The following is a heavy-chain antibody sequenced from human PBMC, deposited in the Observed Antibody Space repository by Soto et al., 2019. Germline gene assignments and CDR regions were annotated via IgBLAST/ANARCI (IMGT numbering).Heavy chain of an antibody. CDR3: ARGPFKYCSSTNCYESVY. CDR1: GYTFTSYG. V-gene: IGHV1-18*01. J-gene: IGHJ4*02. Sequence: GASVKVSCKASGYTFTSYGISWVRQAPGQGLEWMGWISAYNGNTNYAQKLQGRVTMTTDTSTSTAYMELRSLRSDDTAVYYCARGPFKYCSSTNCYESVYWGQGTLVTVS. CDR2: ISAYNGNT. D-gene: IGHD2-2*01.